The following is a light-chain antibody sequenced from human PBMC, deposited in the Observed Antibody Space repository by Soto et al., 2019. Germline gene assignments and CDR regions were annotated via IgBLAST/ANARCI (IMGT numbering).Light chain of an antibody. CDR2: GAS. J-gene: IGKJ4*01. CDR3: QQYGSSPLT. V-gene: IGKV3-20*01. Sequence: DIVLTQSPGTLSLSPGERATLSCRASQSVSSSYLAWYQQKPGQAPRLLIYGASIRATGIPDRFSGSGSGTDFTLTISRLEREDFAVYYCQQYGSSPLTFGGGTKVEIK. CDR1: QSVSSSY.